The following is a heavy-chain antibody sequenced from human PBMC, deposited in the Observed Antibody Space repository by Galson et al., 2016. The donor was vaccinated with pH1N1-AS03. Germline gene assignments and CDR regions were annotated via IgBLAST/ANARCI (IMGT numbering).Heavy chain of an antibody. CDR3: VRQFDVLTGFFDY. Sequence: QSGAEVKKPGESLKISWKGSGYSFNSYWIGWVRQMSGIDLEWMGMIFPGDSDTRYSPSFQGQVTISADSRTAYLQWSSLKASDTAMYYCVRQFDVLTGFFDYWGQGALVTVSS. CDR1: GYSFNSYW. D-gene: IGHD3-9*01. CDR2: IFPGDSDT. V-gene: IGHV5-51*01. J-gene: IGHJ4*02.